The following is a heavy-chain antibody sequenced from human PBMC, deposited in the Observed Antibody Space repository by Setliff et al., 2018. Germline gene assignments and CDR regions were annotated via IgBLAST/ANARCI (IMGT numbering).Heavy chain of an antibody. CDR1: GFTFGDYA. CDR3: TRASSIAVAGSSI. V-gene: IGHV3-49*04. J-gene: IGHJ4*02. CDR2: IRSKAYGGTT. D-gene: IGHD6-19*01. Sequence: PGGSLRLSCTASGFTFGDYAMSWVRQAPGKGLEWVGFIRSKAYGGTTEYAASVKGRFTISRDDSKSIAYLQMNSLKTEDTAVYYCTRASSIAVAGSSIWGQGTLGTVSS.